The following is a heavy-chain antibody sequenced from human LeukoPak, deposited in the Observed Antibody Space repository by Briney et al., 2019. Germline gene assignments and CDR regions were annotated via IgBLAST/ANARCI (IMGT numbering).Heavy chain of an antibody. D-gene: IGHD3-10*01. Sequence: ASVKVSCKASGYTFTGYYMHWVRQAPGQGLEWMGWINPNSGGTNYAQKFQGRVTMTRDTSISTAYMELSRLRSDDTAVYYCARDRGIENGMDVRGQGTTVTVSS. CDR2: INPNSGGT. J-gene: IGHJ6*02. CDR1: GYTFTGYY. CDR3: ARDRGIENGMDV. V-gene: IGHV1-2*02.